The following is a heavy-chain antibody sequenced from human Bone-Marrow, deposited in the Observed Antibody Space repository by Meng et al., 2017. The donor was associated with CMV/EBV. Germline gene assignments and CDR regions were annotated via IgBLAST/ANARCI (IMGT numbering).Heavy chain of an antibody. Sequence: GESLKISCAASGFTFSSYDMHWVRQATGKGLEWVSAIGTAGDTYYPGSVKGRFTISRENAKNSLYLQMNSLRAGDTAVYYCAHSYYYDTHRMDVWGQGTTVTVSS. CDR1: GFTFSSYD. V-gene: IGHV3-13*01. CDR3: AHSYYYDTHRMDV. CDR2: IGTAGDT. J-gene: IGHJ6*02. D-gene: IGHD3-22*01.